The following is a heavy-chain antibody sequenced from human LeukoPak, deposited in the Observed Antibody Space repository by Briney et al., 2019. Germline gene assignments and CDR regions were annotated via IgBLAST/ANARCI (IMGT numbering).Heavy chain of an antibody. D-gene: IGHD3-10*01. CDR2: IYYSGST. CDR1: GGSVSSGSYY. Sequence: TSETLSLTCTVSGGSVSSGSYYWSWIRQPPGKGLEWIGYIYYSGSTNYNPSLKSRVTISVDTSKNQFSLKLSSVTAADTAVYYCARDRGPPHYGMDVWGQGTTVTVSS. J-gene: IGHJ6*02. V-gene: IGHV4-61*01. CDR3: ARDRGPPHYGMDV.